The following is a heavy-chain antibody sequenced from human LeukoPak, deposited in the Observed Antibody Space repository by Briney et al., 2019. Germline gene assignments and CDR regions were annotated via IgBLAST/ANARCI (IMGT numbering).Heavy chain of an antibody. CDR2: ISGSGGST. Sequence: GGSLRLSCAASGFTFSSYAMSWVRQAPGKGLEWVSAISGSGGSTYYADSVKGRFTISGDNSKNTLYLQMNSLRAEDTAAYYCAKDHTYCGGDCYVNDAFDIWGQGTMVTVSS. CDR3: AKDHTYCGGDCYVNDAFDI. J-gene: IGHJ3*02. CDR1: GFTFSSYA. D-gene: IGHD2-21*01. V-gene: IGHV3-23*01.